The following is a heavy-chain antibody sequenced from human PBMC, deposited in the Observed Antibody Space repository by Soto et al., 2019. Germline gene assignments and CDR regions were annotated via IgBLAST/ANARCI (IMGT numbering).Heavy chain of an antibody. Sequence: QVQLVESGGGVVQPGRSLRLSCAASGFTFSSYGMHWVRQAPGKGLEWVAVISYDGSNKYYADSVKGRFTISRDNSKKTLYLQMNSLRAEDTAVYYCAKDGGIGKQWLADYYYYYGMDVWGQGTTVTVSS. CDR2: ISYDGSNK. V-gene: IGHV3-30*18. CDR3: AKDGGIGKQWLADYYYYYGMDV. D-gene: IGHD6-19*01. CDR1: GFTFSSYG. J-gene: IGHJ6*02.